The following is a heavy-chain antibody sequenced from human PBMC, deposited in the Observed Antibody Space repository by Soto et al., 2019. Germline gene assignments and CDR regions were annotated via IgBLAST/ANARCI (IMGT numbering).Heavy chain of an antibody. D-gene: IGHD4-17*01. Sequence: EVQFLESGGGVVRPGGSLRLSCVASGLSFASYAMTWVRQSSGKGLEWVACITGSGAVTSYTDSVRGRFTISRDNSKNTLYRQVDSLRADDTAVYYCGKDPNGDHVGAFDFWGQGTTVIVSS. CDR1: GLSFASYA. J-gene: IGHJ3*01. V-gene: IGHV3-23*01. CDR2: ITGSGAVT. CDR3: GKDPNGDHVGAFDF.